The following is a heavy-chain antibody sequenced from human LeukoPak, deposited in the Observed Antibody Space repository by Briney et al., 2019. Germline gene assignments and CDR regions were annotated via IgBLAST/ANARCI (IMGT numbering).Heavy chain of an antibody. CDR2: IKQDGSEE. Sequence: PGGSLRLSCAASGFTFTKYWMSWVRQAPGKGLEWVANIKQDGSEEYYVDSVKGRFTISRDNAKNSLYLQMNSLRAEDTAVYYCARDGWRRGFDYWGQGTLVTVSS. J-gene: IGHJ4*02. V-gene: IGHV3-7*01. D-gene: IGHD5-24*01. CDR1: GFTFTKYW. CDR3: ARDGWRRGFDY.